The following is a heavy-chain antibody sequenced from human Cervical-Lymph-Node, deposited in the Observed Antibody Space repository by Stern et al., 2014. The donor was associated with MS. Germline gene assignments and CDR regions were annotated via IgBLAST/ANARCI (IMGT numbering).Heavy chain of an antibody. Sequence: EVQLEESGGGLVKPGGSLRLSCAASGFTFSSYSMHWVRQAPGQGLEWVSSISSSSSYIYYADSVKGLFTISRDNAKNSLYLQMNSLRAEDTAVYYCARDSSSWYAIYYWGQGTLVTVSS. CDR1: GFTFSSYS. V-gene: IGHV3-21*01. CDR2: ISSSSSYI. J-gene: IGHJ4*02. D-gene: IGHD6-13*01. CDR3: ARDSSSWYAIYY.